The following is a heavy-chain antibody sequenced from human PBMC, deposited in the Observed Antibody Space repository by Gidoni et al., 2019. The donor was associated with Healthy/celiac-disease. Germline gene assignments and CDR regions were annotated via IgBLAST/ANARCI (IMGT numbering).Heavy chain of an antibody. CDR1: GFSLSNARMG. V-gene: IGHV2-26*01. J-gene: IGHJ3*02. CDR3: ARTRRGIAAYLGAFDI. CDR2: IFSNDEK. D-gene: IGHD6-13*01. Sequence: QVTLKESGPVLVKPTETLTLTCTVSGFSLSNARMGVSWIRQPPGKALEWLAHIFSNDEKSYSPSLKSRLTISKDTSKSQVVLTMTNMDPVDTATYYWARTRRGIAAYLGAFDIWGQGTMVTVSS.